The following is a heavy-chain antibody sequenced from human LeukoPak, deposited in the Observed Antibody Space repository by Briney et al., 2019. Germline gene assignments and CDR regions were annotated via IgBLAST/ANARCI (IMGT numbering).Heavy chain of an antibody. D-gene: IGHD1-26*01. Sequence: SETLSLTCTASGGSISSSSYYWGWIRQPPGKGLEWIGSIYYSGSTYYNPSLKSRVTISVDTSKNQFSLKLSSVTAADTAVYYCARLFPSGSFLDYWGQGTLVTVSS. V-gene: IGHV4-39*01. CDR2: IYYSGST. J-gene: IGHJ4*02. CDR3: ARLFPSGSFLDY. CDR1: GGSISSSSYY.